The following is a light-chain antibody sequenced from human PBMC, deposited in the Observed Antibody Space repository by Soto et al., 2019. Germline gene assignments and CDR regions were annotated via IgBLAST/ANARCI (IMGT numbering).Light chain of an antibody. CDR3: QQRSNWPSIT. CDR2: DAS. Sequence: EIVLTQSPATLSLSPGERATLSCRASQSVSTYLAWYQQKPGQAPRLLIYDASSRATGIPARFSGSGSGTHFTLTISSLEPEDFAVYHCQQRSNWPSITFGQGTRLEIK. V-gene: IGKV3-11*01. CDR1: QSVSTY. J-gene: IGKJ5*01.